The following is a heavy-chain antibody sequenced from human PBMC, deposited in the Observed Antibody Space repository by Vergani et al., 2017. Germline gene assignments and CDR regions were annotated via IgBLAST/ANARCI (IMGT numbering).Heavy chain of an antibody. D-gene: IGHD2-15*01. V-gene: IGHV4-59*01. CDR3: SRVLRGYCSGGSCYPHYYYYYGMDV. J-gene: IGHJ6*02. CDR2: IYYSGST. CDR1: GGSISSYY. Sequence: QVQLQESGPGLVKPSETLSLTCTVSGGSISSYYWSWIRQPAGKGLEWIGYIYYSGSTNYNPSLKSRVTISVDTSKNQFSLKLSSVTAADTAVYYCSRVLRGYCSGGSCYPHYYYYYGMDVWGQGPTVTVAS.